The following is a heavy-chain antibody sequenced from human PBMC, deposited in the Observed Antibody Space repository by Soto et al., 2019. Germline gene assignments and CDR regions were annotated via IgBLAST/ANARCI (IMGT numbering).Heavy chain of an antibody. CDR2: IYYSGST. CDR1: GGSISSGDYY. V-gene: IGHV4-30-4*01. D-gene: IGHD2-21*02. J-gene: IGHJ4*02. CDR3: ARASQLAYCGGDCYAFFDY. Sequence: QVQLQESGPGLVKPSQTLSLTCTVSGGSISSGDYYWSWIRQPPGKGLEWIGYIYYSGSTYYNPSLQSRVTISVDTSKNQFSLKLSSVTAADTAVYYCARASQLAYCGGDCYAFFDYWGQGTLVTVSS.